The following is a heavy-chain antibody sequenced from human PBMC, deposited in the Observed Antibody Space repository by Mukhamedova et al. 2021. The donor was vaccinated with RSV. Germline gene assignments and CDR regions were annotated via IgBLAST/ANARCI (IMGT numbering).Heavy chain of an antibody. CDR3: ARLYSSGWYWVDH. Sequence: APGKGLEWVAVIWYDGSNINYADSVKGRFTISRDNSKNTLYLQMNSLRAEDMAVYYCARLYSSGWYWVDHWGQGTLVTVSS. D-gene: IGHD6-19*01. V-gene: IGHV3-33*01. J-gene: IGHJ4*02. CDR2: IWYDGSNI.